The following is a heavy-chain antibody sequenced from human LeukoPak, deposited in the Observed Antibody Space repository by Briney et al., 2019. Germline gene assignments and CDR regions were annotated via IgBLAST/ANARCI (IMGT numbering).Heavy chain of an antibody. CDR1: GFTFSSYA. V-gene: IGHV3-23*01. CDR2: ISGSGGST. CDR3: VKVPGYSSSGYFDY. Sequence: PGGSLRLSCAASGFTFSSYAMSWVRQAPGKGLEWVSAISGSGGSTYYADSVKGRFTISRDNSKNTLYLQMNSLRAEDTAVYYCVKVPGYSSSGYFDYWGQGTLVTVSS. D-gene: IGHD6-13*01. J-gene: IGHJ4*02.